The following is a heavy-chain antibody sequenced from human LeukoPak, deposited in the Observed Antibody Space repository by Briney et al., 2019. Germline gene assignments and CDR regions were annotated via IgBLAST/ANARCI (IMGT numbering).Heavy chain of an antibody. Sequence: SETLSLTCTVSGRSISNYYWNWIRQPPGKGLEWIRYKYYTGRNNYNPSLESRVTISVDTTKNEFSLNVRSVAAADTAVYYCARNFNPEQLVLKYWGQGTLVTVSS. D-gene: IGHD6-13*01. V-gene: IGHV4-59*01. CDR1: GRSISNYY. CDR3: ARNFNPEQLVLKY. CDR2: KYYTGRN. J-gene: IGHJ4*02.